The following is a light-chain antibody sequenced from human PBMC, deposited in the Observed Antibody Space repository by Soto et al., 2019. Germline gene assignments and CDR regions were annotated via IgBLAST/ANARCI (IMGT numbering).Light chain of an antibody. CDR1: SSNIGAGYD. CDR2: QNN. J-gene: IGLJ2*01. Sequence: QSVLTQPPSVSGAPGQRVSISCTGSSSNIGAGYDVHWYEHLPGTAPKLLIYQNNNRPSGVPDRFSGSKSGTSASLAITGLQAEDEADYYRQSYDSSLSAVVFGGGTKLTVL. CDR3: QSYDSSLSAVV. V-gene: IGLV1-40*01.